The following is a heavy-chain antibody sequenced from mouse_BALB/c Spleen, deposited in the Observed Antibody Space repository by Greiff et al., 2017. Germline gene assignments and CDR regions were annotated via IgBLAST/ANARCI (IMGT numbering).Heavy chain of an antibody. CDR3: ARENYDYGAWFAY. J-gene: IGHJ3*01. CDR1: GYTFTDYN. V-gene: IGHV1-18*01. Sequence: VQLQQSGPELVKPGASVKIPCKASGYTFTDYNMDWVKQSHGKSLEWIGDINPNNGGTIYNQKFKGKATLTVDKSSSTAYMELRSLTSEDTAVYYCARENYDYGAWFAYWGQGTLVTVSA. D-gene: IGHD2-4*01. CDR2: INPNNGGT.